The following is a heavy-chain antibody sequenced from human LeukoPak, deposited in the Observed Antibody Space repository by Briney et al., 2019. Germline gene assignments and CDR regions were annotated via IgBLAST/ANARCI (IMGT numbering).Heavy chain of an antibody. J-gene: IGHJ4*02. V-gene: IGHV3-66*01. CDR1: GLTFSSYS. D-gene: IGHD1-26*01. CDR2: IYSGGST. Sequence: GGSLRLSCAASGLTFSSYSMNWVRQAPGKGLEWVSVIYSGGSTYYADSVKGRFTISRDNSKNTLYLQMNSLRAEDTAVYYCAREWGYSGSYVGYWGQGTLVTVSS. CDR3: AREWGYSGSYVGY.